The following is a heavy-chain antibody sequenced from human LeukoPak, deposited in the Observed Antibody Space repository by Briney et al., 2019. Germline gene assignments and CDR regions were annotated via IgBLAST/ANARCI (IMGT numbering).Heavy chain of an antibody. CDR2: ISYDGSNK. CDR1: GFTFSSYA. J-gene: IGHJ6*02. CDR3: ARGYSSSSRGYYYYGMDV. Sequence: PGRSLRLSCAASGFTFSSYAMHWVRQAPGKGLEWVAVISYDGSNKYYADSVKGRFTISRDNSKNTLYLQMNSLRAEDTAVYYCARGYSSSSRGYYYYGMDVWGQGTTVTVSS. V-gene: IGHV3-30-3*01. D-gene: IGHD1-14*01.